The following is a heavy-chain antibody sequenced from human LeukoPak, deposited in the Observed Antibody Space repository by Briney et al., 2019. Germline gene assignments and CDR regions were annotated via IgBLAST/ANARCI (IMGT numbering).Heavy chain of an antibody. CDR2: ISGSGGST. CDR1: GFTFSSYS. Sequence: GGSLRLSCAASGFTFSSYSMNWVRQAPGKGLEWVSAISGSGGSTYYADSVKGRFTISRDNSKNTLYLQMNSLRAEDTAVYYCAKARTKYYDSSGYYGGNWFDPWGQGTLVTVSS. V-gene: IGHV3-23*01. D-gene: IGHD3-22*01. J-gene: IGHJ5*02. CDR3: AKARTKYYDSSGYYGGNWFDP.